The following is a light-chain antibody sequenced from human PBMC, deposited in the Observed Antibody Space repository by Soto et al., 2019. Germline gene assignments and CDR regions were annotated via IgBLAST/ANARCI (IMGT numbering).Light chain of an antibody. CDR2: DVT. CDR3: SSYTTTSTLVV. CDR1: SSDIGSYNY. Sequence: QSALPQPASVSGSPGQSITISCSGTSSDIGSYNYVSWYQQHPGKAPKLMIYDVTNRPSGVSDRFSGSKSGNTASLTISGLQADDEADYYCSSYTTTSTLVVFGGGTQLTVL. J-gene: IGLJ2*01. V-gene: IGLV2-14*01.